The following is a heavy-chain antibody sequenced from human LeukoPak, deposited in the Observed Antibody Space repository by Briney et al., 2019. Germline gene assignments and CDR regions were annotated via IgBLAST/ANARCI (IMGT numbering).Heavy chain of an antibody. Sequence: GGSLRLSCAGSEFTFSSYAMSWVRQAPGKGLEWVSAISGSGGSTYYADSVKGRFTISRDNSKNTLYLQMNSLRAEDTAVYYCAKQRSSPYFDYWGQGTLVTVSS. CDR2: ISGSGGST. V-gene: IGHV3-23*01. J-gene: IGHJ4*02. D-gene: IGHD6-6*01. CDR3: AKQRSSPYFDY. CDR1: EFTFSSYA.